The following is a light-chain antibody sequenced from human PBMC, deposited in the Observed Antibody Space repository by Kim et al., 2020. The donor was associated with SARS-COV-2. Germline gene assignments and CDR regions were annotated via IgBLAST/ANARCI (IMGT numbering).Light chain of an antibody. CDR1: ESMSRY. V-gene: IGKV1-39*01. Sequence: SASVGDRVTITCRASESMSRYLIWYQQKPGKAPNVLIYGASSLQSGVPSRFSGSGSGRDFSLTINSLQPEDFATYYCQQSYSTPVTFGQGTKLEI. CDR3: QQSYSTPVT. J-gene: IGKJ2*01. CDR2: GAS.